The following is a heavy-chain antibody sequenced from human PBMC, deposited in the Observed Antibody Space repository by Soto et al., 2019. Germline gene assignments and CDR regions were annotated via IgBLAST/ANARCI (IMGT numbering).Heavy chain of an antibody. V-gene: IGHV5-51*01. CDR2: IYPGDSDT. CDR1: GYSFTSYW. Sequence: PGESLKISCKGSGYSFTSYWISWVRQMPGKGLEWMGIIYPGDSDTRYSPSFQGQVNISADKSISTAYLQWSSLKASYTAMYYCARTSAAGKYYYGMYVWGQGTTVTVSS. J-gene: IGHJ6*02. D-gene: IGHD6-13*01. CDR3: ARTSAAGKYYYGMYV.